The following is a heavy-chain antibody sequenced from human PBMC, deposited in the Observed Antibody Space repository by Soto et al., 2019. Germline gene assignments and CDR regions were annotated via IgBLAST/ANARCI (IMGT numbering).Heavy chain of an antibody. D-gene: IGHD3-10*01. CDR2: ISAYNGNT. CDR3: AGGRLWFGEHTGALDY. CDR1: GYTFTSYG. J-gene: IGHJ4*02. Sequence: ASVKVSCKASGYTFTSYGISWVRQAPGQGLEWMGWISAYNGNTNYAQKFQERVTITRDMSTSTAYMELSSLRSEDTAVYYCAGGRLWFGEHTGALDYWGQGTLVTVSS. V-gene: IGHV1-18*01.